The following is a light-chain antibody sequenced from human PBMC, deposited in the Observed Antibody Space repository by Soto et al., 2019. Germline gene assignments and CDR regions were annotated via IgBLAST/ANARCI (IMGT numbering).Light chain of an antibody. J-gene: IGKJ1*01. V-gene: IGKV4-1*01. CDR2: WAS. CDR3: QQYYTNSWS. CDR1: QSVLHSPNNKNY. Sequence: DIVMTQSPDSLAVSLGERATMNCKSSQSVLHSPNNKNYLAWYQHKPGQPPKMLIYWASSRESGVPDRFSGSGSGTDFTLTISSLQSEDVAVYYCQQYYTNSWSFGQGTKVEIK.